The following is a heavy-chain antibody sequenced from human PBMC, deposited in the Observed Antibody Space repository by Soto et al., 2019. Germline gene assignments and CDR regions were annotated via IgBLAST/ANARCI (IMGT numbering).Heavy chain of an antibody. V-gene: IGHV5-51*01. CDR3: ARRDGYNLGPDAFDI. J-gene: IGHJ3*02. Sequence: PGESLKISCKGSGYSLTSYWIGWVRQMPGKGLEWMGIIYPGDSDTRYSPSFQGQVTISADKSISTAYLQWSSLKASDTAMYYCARRDGYNLGPDAFDIWGQGTMVTV. CDR1: GYSLTSYW. CDR2: IYPGDSDT. D-gene: IGHD5-12*01.